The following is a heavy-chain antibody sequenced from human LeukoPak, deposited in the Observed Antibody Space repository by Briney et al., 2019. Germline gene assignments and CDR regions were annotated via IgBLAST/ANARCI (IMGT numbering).Heavy chain of an antibody. V-gene: IGHV3-23*01. D-gene: IGHD6-13*01. J-gene: IGHJ4*02. Sequence: PGGSLRLSCAASGFTFSSYAMSWVRQAPGKGLEWVSAISGSGGNTYYADSVKGRFTISRDNSKNTLYLQMNSLRAEDTAVYYCARAGAAAGTFLFDYWGQGTLVTASS. CDR2: ISGSGGNT. CDR1: GFTFSSYA. CDR3: ARAGAAAGTFLFDY.